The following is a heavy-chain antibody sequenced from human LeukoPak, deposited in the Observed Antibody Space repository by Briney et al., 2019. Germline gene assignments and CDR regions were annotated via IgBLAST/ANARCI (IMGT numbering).Heavy chain of an antibody. CDR3: ARECIMITFGGVIAYNWFDP. D-gene: IGHD3-16*02. J-gene: IGHJ5*02. Sequence: SETLSLTCTVSGGSISSGSYYWSWIRQPAGKGLEWIGRIYTIGSTNYNPSLKSRVTISVDTSKNQFSLKLSSVTAADTAVYYCARECIMITFGGVIAYNWFDPWGQGTLVTVSS. CDR2: IYTIGST. CDR1: GGSISSGSYY. V-gene: IGHV4-61*02.